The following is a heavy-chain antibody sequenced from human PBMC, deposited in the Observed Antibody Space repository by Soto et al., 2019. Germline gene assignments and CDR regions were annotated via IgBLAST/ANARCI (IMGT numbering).Heavy chain of an antibody. D-gene: IGHD4-17*01. Sequence: SETLSLTCAVYGGSFSGYYWSWIRQPPGKGLEWIGEINHSGSTNYNPSLKSRVTISVDTSKNQFSLKLSSVTAADTAVYYCARNDYGDYDGYYYYGMDVWGQGTTVTVSS. CDR1: GGSFSGYY. J-gene: IGHJ6*02. CDR3: ARNDYGDYDGYYYYGMDV. CDR2: INHSGST. V-gene: IGHV4-34*01.